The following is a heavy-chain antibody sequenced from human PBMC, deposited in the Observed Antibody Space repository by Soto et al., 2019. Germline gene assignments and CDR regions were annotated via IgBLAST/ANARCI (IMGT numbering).Heavy chain of an antibody. CDR3: AKDSGAGGEDY. V-gene: IGHV3-23*01. D-gene: IGHD7-27*01. CDR2: IRSSDGST. CDR1: GFTFSSYT. Sequence: EVYLLESGGGLVQPGGSLRLSCAASGFTFSSYTMNWVRQAPGKELEWVSAIRSSDGSTYYADSVKGRFTISRDNSRNTLYLQMSSLRVEDTAVYYCAKDSGAGGEDYWGQGTLVTVSS. J-gene: IGHJ4*02.